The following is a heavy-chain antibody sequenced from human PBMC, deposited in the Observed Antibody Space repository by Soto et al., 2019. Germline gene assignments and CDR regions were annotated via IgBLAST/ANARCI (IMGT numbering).Heavy chain of an antibody. CDR3: ARRYCSSASCPRNYYGMDV. J-gene: IGHJ6*02. CDR1: GYNFASYW. CDR2: IDPIDSYT. D-gene: IGHD2-2*01. Sequence: PGESLKISCQRSGYNFASYWISWVRQMPGKGLAWMGRIDPIDSYTNYSPSFQGHVTISADKSISTAYLQWSSLKASDTAMYYYARRYCSSASCPRNYYGMDVWGQGTTVTVSS. V-gene: IGHV5-10-1*01.